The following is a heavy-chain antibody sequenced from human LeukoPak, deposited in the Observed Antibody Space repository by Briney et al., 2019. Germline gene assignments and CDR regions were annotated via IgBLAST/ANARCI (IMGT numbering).Heavy chain of an antibody. J-gene: IGHJ4*02. CDR1: GFTFSIYS. CDR3: ASQYGDRTDY. V-gene: IGHV3-21*01. D-gene: IGHD4-17*01. Sequence: GGSLRLSCAASGFTFSIYSMNWVRQAPGKGLEWVSSISSSSSYIYYADSVKGRFTISRDNAKNSLYLQMNSLRAEDTAVYYCASQYGDRTDYWGPGTLVTVSS. CDR2: ISSSSSYI.